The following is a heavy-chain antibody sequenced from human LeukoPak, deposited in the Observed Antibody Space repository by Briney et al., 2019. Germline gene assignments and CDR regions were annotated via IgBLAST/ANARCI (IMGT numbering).Heavy chain of an antibody. J-gene: IGHJ5*02. V-gene: IGHV3-48*03. D-gene: IGHD3-10*01. CDR3: ARDLTRFDA. CDR2: ISDSGSTK. CDR1: GFTFSSYE. Sequence: GGSLRLSCAASGFTFSSYEMNWVRQAPGKGLEWVSYISDSGSTKYYADSVKGRFTISRDNAKNSLFLQMNSLRAEDTAIYYCARDLTRFDAWGQGILVTVSS.